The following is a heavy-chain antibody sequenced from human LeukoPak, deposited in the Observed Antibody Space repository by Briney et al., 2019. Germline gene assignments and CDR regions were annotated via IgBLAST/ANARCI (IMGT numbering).Heavy chain of an antibody. CDR1: GGSISTYY. D-gene: IGHD6-19*01. Sequence: SETLSLTCAVSGGSISTYYWSWIRQPPGKGLEWIGYIHYSGSSNYNPSLKSRVTIYLDTSKNQFSLKLSSVTAADTAVYYCARENGWYYYYYMDVWGKGTTVTVSS. CDR2: IHYSGSS. CDR3: ARENGWYYYYYMDV. V-gene: IGHV4-59*01. J-gene: IGHJ6*03.